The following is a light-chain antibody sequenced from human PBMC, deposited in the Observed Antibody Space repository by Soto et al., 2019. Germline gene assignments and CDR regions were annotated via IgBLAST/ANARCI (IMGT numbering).Light chain of an antibody. V-gene: IGKV3-20*01. CDR2: GVS. J-gene: IGKJ1*01. CDR3: QQYTDSRP. Sequence: EIMLTHSPGTLSLNPGERATLSCRASQSISSSYFAWYQQKPGQAPRLLVYGVSSRATDVPDRFSGSGSGTDFTLTISRLEPEDFAVYYCQQYTDSRPFCQGTKADIK. CDR1: QSISSSY.